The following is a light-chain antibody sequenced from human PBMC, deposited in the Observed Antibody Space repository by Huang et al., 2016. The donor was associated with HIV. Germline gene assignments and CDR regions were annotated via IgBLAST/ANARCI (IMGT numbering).Light chain of an antibody. CDR1: QSVSTF. Sequence: DIVLTQSPATLSLSPGERATVSCRASQSVSTFFAWYQHKPGQAPRLLIFDASNRASGVPARFSGTGSGTDFTRTISSLEPSDVAVYYCQQHSYWPITFGRGTRLEI. CDR3: QQHSYWPIT. CDR2: DAS. J-gene: IGKJ5*01. V-gene: IGKV3-11*01.